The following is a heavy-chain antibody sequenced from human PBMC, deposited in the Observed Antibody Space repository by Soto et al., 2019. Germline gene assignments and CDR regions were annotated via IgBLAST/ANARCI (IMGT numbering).Heavy chain of an antibody. J-gene: IGHJ4*02. CDR3: ARGRYGDY. CDR2: ISAHNGNT. CDR1: GYGFTTYG. V-gene: IGHV1-18*01. Sequence: QVHLVQSGAEVKKPGASVKVSCKGSGYGFTTYGITWVRQAPGQGLEWMAWISAHNGNTNYAQKLQGRVTVTRDTSTSTAYMELRSLSSDATAVYYCARGRYGDYWGQGALVTVSS. D-gene: IGHD1-1*01.